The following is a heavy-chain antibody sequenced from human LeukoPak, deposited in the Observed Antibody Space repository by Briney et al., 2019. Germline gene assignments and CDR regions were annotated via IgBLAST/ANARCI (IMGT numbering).Heavy chain of an antibody. Sequence: GASVKVSCKASGYTFPSYDINWVRQATGQGLEWMGWMNPDSGNTGYAQRFQGRVTMTRNTSISTAYMELSSLRSEDTAVYYCARGIAAAGTVLVHWGQGTLVTVSS. J-gene: IGHJ4*02. CDR3: ARGIAAAGTVLVH. V-gene: IGHV1-8*01. CDR1: GYTFPSYD. CDR2: MNPDSGNT. D-gene: IGHD6-13*01.